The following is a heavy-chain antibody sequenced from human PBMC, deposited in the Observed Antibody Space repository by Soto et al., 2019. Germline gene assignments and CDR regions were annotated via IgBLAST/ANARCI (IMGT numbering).Heavy chain of an antibody. CDR2: INAVNGKT. D-gene: IGHD3-16*01. CDR1: GYSFTSYA. Sequence: QVQLVQSGAEVKKPGASVKVSCEASGYSFTSYAMHWVRQAPGQRLEWMGWINAVNGKTNYSPKFKGRVTITRATSASTVYMELSSLRSEDTAVYYCARDPMGEYYYMDVWGKGTTVTVSS. J-gene: IGHJ6*03. CDR3: ARDPMGEYYYMDV. V-gene: IGHV1-3*01.